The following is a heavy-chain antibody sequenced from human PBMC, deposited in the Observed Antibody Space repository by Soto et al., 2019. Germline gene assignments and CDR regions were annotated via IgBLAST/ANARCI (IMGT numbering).Heavy chain of an antibody. CDR2: IYSGGST. CDR1: GFTVSSNY. V-gene: IGHV3-66*04. CDR3: ASHCSGGSCRTHYFDY. D-gene: IGHD2-15*01. J-gene: IGHJ4*02. Sequence: GGSLRLSCAASGFTVSSNYMSWVRQAPGKGLEWVSVIYSGGSTYYADSVKGRFTISRDNSKNTLYLQMNSLRAEDTAVYYCASHCSGGSCRTHYFDYWGQGTLVTVSS.